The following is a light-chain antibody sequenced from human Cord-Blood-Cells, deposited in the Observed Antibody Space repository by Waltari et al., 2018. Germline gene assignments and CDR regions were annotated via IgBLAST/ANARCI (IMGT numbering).Light chain of an antibody. CDR2: GAS. CDR1: QSVSSSY. Sequence: EIVLTQSPGTLSLSPGERATLSPRASQSVSSSYLAWYQQKPGQAPRLLIYGASSRATGIPDRFSGSGSGTDFTLTISRLEPEDFAVYYCQQYGSSPEWTFGQ. V-gene: IGKV3-20*01. J-gene: IGKJ1*01. CDR3: QQYGSSPEWT.